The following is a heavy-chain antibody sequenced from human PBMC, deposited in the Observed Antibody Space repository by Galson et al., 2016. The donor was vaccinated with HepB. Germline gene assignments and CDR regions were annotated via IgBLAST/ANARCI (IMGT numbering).Heavy chain of an antibody. J-gene: IGHJ4*02. CDR1: GLTFSSYA. D-gene: IGHD3-3*01. V-gene: IGHV3-23*01. CDR3: AKAPYDDFWSGYYRVYYFDY. Sequence: SLRLSCAASGLTFSSYAMSWVRQTPGKGLEWVSGISGSGDSTYYADSVKGRFTISRDTSKNTLYLQMNSLRAEETAVYYCAKAPYDDFWSGYYRVYYFDYWGQGTLVTVSS. CDR2: ISGSGDST.